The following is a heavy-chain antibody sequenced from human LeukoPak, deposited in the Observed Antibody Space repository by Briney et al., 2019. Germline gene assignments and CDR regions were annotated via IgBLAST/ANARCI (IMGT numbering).Heavy chain of an antibody. CDR3: AKGPWLAYPYYFDY. J-gene: IGHJ4*02. D-gene: IGHD6-19*01. CDR1: GFTFSSYG. CDR2: IRYDGSNK. Sequence: PGRSLRLSCAASGFTFSSYGMHWVRQAPGKGLEWVAFIRYDGSNKYYADSVKGRFTISRDNSKNTLYLQMNSLRAEDTAVYYCAKGPWLAYPYYFDYWGQGTLVTVSS. V-gene: IGHV3-30*02.